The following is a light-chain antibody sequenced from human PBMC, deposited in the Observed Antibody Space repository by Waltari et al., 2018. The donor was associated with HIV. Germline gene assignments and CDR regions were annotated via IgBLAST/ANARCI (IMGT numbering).Light chain of an antibody. J-gene: IGKJ1*01. CDR3: QQSYSPPWT. V-gene: IGKV1-39*01. CDR2: AAT. Sequence: IQMTQSPSSLSASVGDGVTITCRASQTISNHLHWYHQKPGKDPNILIYAATSFQSGVPSRISGSGSGTEYTLTITSLQPEDFGTYYCQQSYSPPWTFGQGTKVEIK. CDR1: QTISNH.